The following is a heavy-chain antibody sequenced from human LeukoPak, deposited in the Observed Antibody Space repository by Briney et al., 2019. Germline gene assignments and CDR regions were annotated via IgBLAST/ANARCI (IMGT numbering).Heavy chain of an antibody. CDR1: GGSISDYC. Sequence: PSETLSLTCTVSGGSISDYCWSWIRQPPGKGLEWIGYICYSGSTNYNTSLKSRVTISVDTSKNQFSLKLSSVTAADTALYYCARHFSSTYFYFDYWGQGTLVTVSS. CDR2: ICYSGST. CDR3: ARHFSSTYFYFDY. J-gene: IGHJ4*02. V-gene: IGHV4-59*08. D-gene: IGHD2-2*01.